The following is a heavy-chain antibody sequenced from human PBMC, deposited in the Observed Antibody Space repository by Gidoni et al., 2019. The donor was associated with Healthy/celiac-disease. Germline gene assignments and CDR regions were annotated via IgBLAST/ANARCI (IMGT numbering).Heavy chain of an antibody. CDR2: TYSNGKP. J-gene: IGHJ4*02. CDR3: ARGRTYTYY. V-gene: IGHV4-59*01. D-gene: IGHD2-2*02. CDR1: GGSLSRYY. Sequence: QVQLHESGTGPVKSSEPLSPTCIASGGSLSRYYWTSPRHPPGKGLEWIGYTYSNGKPDYNPSLKSRITTTVDTSRRQFSRKFNAATAAETAVYYCARGRTYTYYGGQGTLVTLSS.